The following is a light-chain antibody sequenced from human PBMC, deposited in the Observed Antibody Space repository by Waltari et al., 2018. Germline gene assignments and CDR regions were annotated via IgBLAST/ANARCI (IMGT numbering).Light chain of an antibody. CDR2: GAS. CDR1: QSVSSTY. CDR3: QHYGTSPPLT. Sequence: EVVLTQSPGTLSLSPGERDTLSCRASQSVSSTYLAWYQQRAGQAPRLLIYGASIRATGIPDRFSGAGSGTDFTLIISRLEPEDFAMYYCQHYGTSPPLTFGGGTKVEIK. V-gene: IGKV3-20*01. J-gene: IGKJ4*01.